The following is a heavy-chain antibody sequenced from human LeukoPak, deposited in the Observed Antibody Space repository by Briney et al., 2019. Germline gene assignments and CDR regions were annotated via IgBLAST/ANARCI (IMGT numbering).Heavy chain of an antibody. Sequence: PGGSLRLSCAASGFTFSNYVMHWVRQAPGKGLEWVALIWSDGSNKYYADSVKGRFTISRDNSKKTLYLQMNSLRAEDTSVYFCARDEGYTYGHPLDYWGQGTLVTVSS. CDR3: ARDEGYTYGHPLDY. V-gene: IGHV3-33*01. CDR2: IWSDGSNK. CDR1: GFTFSNYV. J-gene: IGHJ4*02. D-gene: IGHD5-18*01.